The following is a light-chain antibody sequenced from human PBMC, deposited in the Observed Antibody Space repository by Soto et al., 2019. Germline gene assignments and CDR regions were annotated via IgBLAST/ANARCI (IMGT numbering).Light chain of an antibody. CDR2: TGS. J-gene: IGKJ4*01. Sequence: DIQMTQSPSSVSASVGDRVSITCRASQGISNWLAWYQQKPGRAPKLLIYTGSSLQSGVPSKFSGTGSVTNFSLTISSLQTEDVATYYCQQANSFPLTFVGGTKVEIK. V-gene: IGKV1-12*01. CDR1: QGISNW. CDR3: QQANSFPLT.